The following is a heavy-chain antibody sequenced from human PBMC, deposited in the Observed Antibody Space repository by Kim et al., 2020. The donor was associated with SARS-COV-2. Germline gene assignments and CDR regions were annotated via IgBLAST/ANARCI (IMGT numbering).Heavy chain of an antibody. J-gene: IGHJ4*02. CDR2: ISSGGMT. D-gene: IGHD4-4*01. CDR1: QLTVSRNH. CDR3: ARDPLGDGYSFSDY. V-gene: IGHV3-53*01. Sequence: GGSLRLSCEASQLTVSRNHMSWVRQAPGKGLEWVSVISSGGMTSYAGSVKGRFTISRDSSKNTVILEMNSLRADDTAVYYCARDPLGDGYSFSDYWGQGTLVTVSS.